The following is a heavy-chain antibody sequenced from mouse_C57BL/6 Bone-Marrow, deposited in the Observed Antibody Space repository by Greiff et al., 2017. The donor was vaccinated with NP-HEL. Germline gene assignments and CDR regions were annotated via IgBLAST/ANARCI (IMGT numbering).Heavy chain of an antibody. V-gene: IGHV1-76*01. CDR2: IYPGSGNT. Sequence: QVQLQQSGAELVRPGASVKLSCKASGYTFTDYYINWVKQRPGQGLEWIARIYPGSGNTYYNEKFKGKATLTAEKSSSTAYMQLSSLTSEDSAVYFCALNYCGSSYDFDVWGTGTTVTVSS. CDR3: ALNYCGSSYDFDV. CDR1: GYTFTDYY. J-gene: IGHJ1*03. D-gene: IGHD1-1*01.